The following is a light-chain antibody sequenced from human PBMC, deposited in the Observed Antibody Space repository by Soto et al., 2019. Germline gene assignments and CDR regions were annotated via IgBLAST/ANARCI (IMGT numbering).Light chain of an antibody. Sequence: EIVLTQSPATLSLSPGERATLSCRASQSISSNLAWYRQKRGQAPRLLIYDASNRATGIPARFSGSGSGTDFTLTISSLEPEDFAIYYCQQRSNWPPLTFGGGTKVEIK. CDR2: DAS. J-gene: IGKJ4*01. V-gene: IGKV3-11*01. CDR1: QSISSN. CDR3: QQRSNWPPLT.